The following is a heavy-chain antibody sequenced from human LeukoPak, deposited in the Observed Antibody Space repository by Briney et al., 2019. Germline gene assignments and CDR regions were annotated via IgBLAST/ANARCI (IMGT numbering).Heavy chain of an antibody. D-gene: IGHD1-26*01. CDR1: GDSISSSSHY. CDR2: VFYSGST. CDR3: ARDHMDPRLGAFDM. J-gene: IGHJ3*02. V-gene: IGHV4-39*07. Sequence: SETLSLTCSVSGDSISSSSHYWAWIRLPPGKALEWIGHVFYSGSTEYNPSLRSRVTISVDRSKNQFSLKLRSMTAADTAVYYCARDHMDPRLGAFDMWGQGTMVTVPS.